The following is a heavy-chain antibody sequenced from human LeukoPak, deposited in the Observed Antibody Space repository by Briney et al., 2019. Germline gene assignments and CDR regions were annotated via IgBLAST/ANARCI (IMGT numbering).Heavy chain of an antibody. CDR3: ARGTDFYGPLTGY. Sequence: GSSVKVSCKASGGTFSSYAISWVRQAPGQGLEWMGIINPSGGSTSYAQKFQGRVTMTRDTSTSTVYMELSSLRSEDTAVYYCARGTDFYGPLTGYWGQGTLVTVSS. CDR2: INPSGGST. J-gene: IGHJ4*02. V-gene: IGHV1-46*03. CDR1: GGTFSSYA. D-gene: IGHD3-3*01.